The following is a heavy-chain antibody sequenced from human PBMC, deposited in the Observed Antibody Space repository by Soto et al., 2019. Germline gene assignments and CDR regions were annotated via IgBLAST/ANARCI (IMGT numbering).Heavy chain of an antibody. CDR1: GYTFTALY. J-gene: IGHJ5*02. D-gene: IGHD4-4*01. V-gene: IGHV1-2*02. Sequence: ASVKVSCKASGYTFTALYMHWVRQAPGQGLEWMGWFNPKTGGTYYAQKFQGRVTMTSDTSISTAYMELTSLTSDDTALYYCARDGTVTTSGFNWFDHWGQGTLVTVYS. CDR3: ARDGTVTTSGFNWFDH. CDR2: FNPKTGGT.